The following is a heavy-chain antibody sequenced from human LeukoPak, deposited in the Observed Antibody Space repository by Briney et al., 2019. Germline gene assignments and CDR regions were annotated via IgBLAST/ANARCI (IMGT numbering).Heavy chain of an antibody. CDR2: VYHTGNT. D-gene: IGHD2-2*01. CDR1: GGSISSGDYS. J-gene: IGHJ3*02. Sequence: SETLSLTCAVSGGSISSGDYSWNWIRQPPGKGLEWIGYVYHTGNTFYNPSLKRRVTISVDRSKNQFSLDLSSVTAADTAVYYCARQKCTSTSCLTKNAFDIWGQGTMVTVSS. V-gene: IGHV4-30-2*01. CDR3: ARQKCTSTSCLTKNAFDI.